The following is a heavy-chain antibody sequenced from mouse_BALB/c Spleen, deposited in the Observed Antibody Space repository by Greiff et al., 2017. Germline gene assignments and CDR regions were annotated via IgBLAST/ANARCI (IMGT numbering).Heavy chain of an antibody. CDR2: ISSGGST. CDR3: ASGYGNYYFDY. J-gene: IGHJ2*01. D-gene: IGHD2-1*01. V-gene: IGHV5-6-5*01. Sequence: DVKLVESGGGLVKPGGSLKLSCAASGFTFSSYAMSWVRQTPEKRLEWVASISSGGSTYYPDSVKGRFTISRDNARNILYLQMSSLRSEDTAMYYCASGYGNYYFDYWGQGTTLTVSS. CDR1: GFTFSSYA.